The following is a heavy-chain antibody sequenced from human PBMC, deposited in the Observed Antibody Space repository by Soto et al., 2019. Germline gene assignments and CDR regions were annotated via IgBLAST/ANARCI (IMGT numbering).Heavy chain of an antibody. V-gene: IGHV1-69*02. D-gene: IGHD1-7*01. CDR2: IIPILDIT. J-gene: IGHJ4*02. CDR1: GGTFSSYP. Sequence: QVQLVQSGAEVKKPGSSVKVSCKASGGTFSSYPISWVRQAPGQGREWMGRIIPILDITDYAQRSQGRVTITADKSTSTAYMELSRLSSDDTAVYYCARPTSTGTTSGYYFDYWGQGTLVTVSS. CDR3: ARPTSTGTTSGYYFDY.